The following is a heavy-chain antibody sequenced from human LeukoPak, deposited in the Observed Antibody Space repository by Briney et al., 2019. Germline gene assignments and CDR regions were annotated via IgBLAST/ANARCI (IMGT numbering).Heavy chain of an antibody. D-gene: IGHD7-27*01. J-gene: IGHJ4*02. CDR1: GGSISSGGYY. CDR3: ARLAWGRLDY. Sequence: SQTLSLTCTVSGGSISSGGYYWSWIRQPPGKGLEWIGSIYQSGSTYYNPSLKSRVTMSVDTSRNQFSLKLSSVTAADTAVYYCARLAWGRLDYWGQGTLVTVSS. CDR2: IYQSGST. V-gene: IGHV4-30-2*03.